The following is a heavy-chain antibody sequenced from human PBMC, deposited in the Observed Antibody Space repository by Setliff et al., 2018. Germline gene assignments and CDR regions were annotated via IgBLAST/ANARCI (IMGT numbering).Heavy chain of an antibody. CDR3: ARDRFDSAIDY. D-gene: IGHD3-16*01. Sequence: SETLSLTCTVSGGSISSGGYYWTWIRQHPGKGLEWIGHIYYSGTTYYNLSLKSRVSMSVDTSKNHFSLKLTSVTATDTAVYYCARDRFDSAIDYWGQGTLVTVSS. CDR1: GGSISSGGYY. J-gene: IGHJ4*02. CDR2: IYYSGTT. V-gene: IGHV4-31*03.